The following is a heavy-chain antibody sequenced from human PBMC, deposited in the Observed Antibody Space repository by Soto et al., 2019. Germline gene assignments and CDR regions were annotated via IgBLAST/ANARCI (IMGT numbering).Heavy chain of an antibody. Sequence: EVQLVESGGGLVQPGGSLRLSCAASGFTFSNYDMHWVRQVTGKGLEWVSTIGTDGDTCYPVSVKGRFTISRENAKNSLYLQVNSLRADDTAVYYCARGRLMSLYYFHYWGEQTLITVSS. CDR1: GFTFSNYD. V-gene: IGHV3-13*01. CDR3: ARGRLMSLYYFHY. D-gene: IGHD6-6*01. J-gene: IGHJ4*02. CDR2: IGTDGDT.